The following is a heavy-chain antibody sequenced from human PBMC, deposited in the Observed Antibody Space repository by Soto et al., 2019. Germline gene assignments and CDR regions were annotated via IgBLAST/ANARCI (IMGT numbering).Heavy chain of an antibody. CDR1: GFTFTSYA. CDR2: FSYDGSKK. V-gene: IGHV3-30-3*01. CDR3: ARDGIVAGLYYGMDV. Sequence: QVQLVESGGGVVQPGRSLRLSCAASGFTFTSYAMHWVRQAPGKGLEWVAVFSYDGSKKYYVDSVNGRFTISRDNSKNTLYLQMNSLSAEDTAVYYCARDGIVAGLYYGMDVWGQGTTVTVSS. D-gene: IGHD6-13*01. J-gene: IGHJ6*02.